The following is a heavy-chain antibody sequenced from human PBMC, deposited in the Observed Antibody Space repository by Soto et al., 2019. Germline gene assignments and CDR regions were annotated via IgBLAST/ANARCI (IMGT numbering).Heavy chain of an antibody. CDR3: ARVWTTVTNWFDP. D-gene: IGHD4-17*01. J-gene: IGHJ5*02. V-gene: IGHV4-4*02. Sequence: QVQLQESGPGLVKPSGTLSLTCAVSGGSISSSNWWSWVRQPPGKGLEWIGEIYHSGSTNYNPSHQSRVTISVDTSTNQFSVKLSSVPAADTAVYYCARVWTTVTNWFDPWGQGTLVTVSS. CDR2: IYHSGST. CDR1: GGSISSSNW.